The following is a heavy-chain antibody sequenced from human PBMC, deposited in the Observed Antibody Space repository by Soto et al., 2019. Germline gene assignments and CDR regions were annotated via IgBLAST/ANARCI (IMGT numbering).Heavy chain of an antibody. CDR1: GASIGSSTYY. J-gene: IGHJ4*02. CDR3: ARRRPAATAYYFDY. Sequence: SETLSLTCTVSGASIGSSTYYWGWIRQPPGKGLEWIGSIYYSGSTYYNPSLKSRLTISVDTSKNLFSLKLSSLTAADTAVYYCARRRPAATAYYFDYWGQGTLVTVSS. D-gene: IGHD2-2*01. V-gene: IGHV4-39*01. CDR2: IYYSGST.